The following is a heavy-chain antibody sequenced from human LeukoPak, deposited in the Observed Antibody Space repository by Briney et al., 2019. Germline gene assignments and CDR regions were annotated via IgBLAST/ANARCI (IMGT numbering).Heavy chain of an antibody. V-gene: IGHV3-23*01. CDR1: GFTFGSHA. CDR2: IFGSGGSP. J-gene: IGHJ4*02. Sequence: GGSLGLSCEAPGFTFGSHAMYWVRQAPGKGLEWVAGIFGSGGSPHYADPAKGRFTISRDNSRNTVYLQIDSLRAEDTAVYYCGKTTVGYSSGQKPAWPVDYWGREPWSPSPQ. D-gene: IGHD5-18*01. CDR3: GKTTVGYSSGQKPAWPVDY.